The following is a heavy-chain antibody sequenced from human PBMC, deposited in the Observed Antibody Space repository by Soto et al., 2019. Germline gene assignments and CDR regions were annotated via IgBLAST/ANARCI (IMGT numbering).Heavy chain of an antibody. CDR1: GYTFTNYY. J-gene: IGHJ4*02. V-gene: IGHV1-46*01. Sequence: ASVKVSCKASGYTFTNYYVQWVRQAPGQGLEWMGVIHPDGGHTTYSQRFQDRVTMTRDTFTSTIYMELSSLRSEDTAVYYCARGDNDYWGQGTLVTVSS. CDR3: ARGDNDY. CDR2: IHPDGGHT.